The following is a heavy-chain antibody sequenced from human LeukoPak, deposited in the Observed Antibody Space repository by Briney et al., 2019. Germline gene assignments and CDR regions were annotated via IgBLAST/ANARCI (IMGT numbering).Heavy chain of an antibody. CDR1: GYTFTSYD. D-gene: IGHD3-10*01. J-gene: IGHJ5*02. CDR2: MNPNSGNT. Sequence: GASVKVSCKASGYTFTSYDINWVRQATGQGLEWMGWMNPNSGNTGYAQKFQGRVTITRNTSISTAYMELSSLRSEDTAVYYCARVFKSQGIDPWDQGTLVTVSS. CDR3: ARVFKSQGIDP. V-gene: IGHV1-8*03.